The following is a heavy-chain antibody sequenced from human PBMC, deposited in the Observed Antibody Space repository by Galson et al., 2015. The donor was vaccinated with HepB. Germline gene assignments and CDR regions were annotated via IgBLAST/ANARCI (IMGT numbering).Heavy chain of an antibody. V-gene: IGHV1-8*01. D-gene: IGHD3-22*01. CDR1: GYTFTSYD. Sequence: SVKVSCKASGYTFTSYDINWVRQATGQGLEWMGWMNPNSGNTGYAQKFQGRVTMTRNTSISTAYMELSSLRSEDTAVYYCARGIGTYYYDSSGYSGGDYWGQGTLVTVSS. CDR2: MNPNSGNT. CDR3: ARGIGTYYYDSSGYSGGDY. J-gene: IGHJ4*02.